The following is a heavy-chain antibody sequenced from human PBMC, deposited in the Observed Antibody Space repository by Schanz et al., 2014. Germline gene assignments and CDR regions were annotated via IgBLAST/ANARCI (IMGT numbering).Heavy chain of an antibody. J-gene: IGHJ4*02. CDR3: ARDGEAAAGCDY. Sequence: QVQLVQSGAEVKKPGASVKVSCKASGYTFTSYYMHWVRQAPGQGLEWMGIINPSGGSTSYAQKFQGRVTMTRDTSTGTVYMELSSLRSEDTAVYYCARDGEAAAGCDYWGQGTLVTVSS. V-gene: IGHV1-46*03. CDR2: INPSGGST. CDR1: GYTFTSYY. D-gene: IGHD6-13*01.